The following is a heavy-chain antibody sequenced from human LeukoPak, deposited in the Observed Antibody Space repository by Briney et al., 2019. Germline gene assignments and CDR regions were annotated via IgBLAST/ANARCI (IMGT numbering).Heavy chain of an antibody. Sequence: SGPTLVKPTQTLTLTCTFSGFSLSTSGVGVGWIRQPPGKALEWLALIYWDDDKRYSPSLKSRLTITKDTSKNQVVLTMTNMDPVDTATYYCAHSSGARRYYYDSSGYYRDAFDIWGQGTMVTVSS. CDR2: IYWDDDK. J-gene: IGHJ3*02. CDR3: AHSSGARRYYYDSSGYYRDAFDI. CDR1: GFSLSTSGVG. D-gene: IGHD3-22*01. V-gene: IGHV2-5*02.